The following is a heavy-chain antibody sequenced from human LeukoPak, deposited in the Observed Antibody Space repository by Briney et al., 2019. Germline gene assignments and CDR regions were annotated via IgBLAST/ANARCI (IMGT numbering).Heavy chain of an antibody. CDR2: IYYSGST. Sequence: SETLSLTCTVSGGSISSYYWSWIRQPPGKGLEWIGYIYYSGSTNYNPSLKSRVTISVDTSKNQFSLKLSSVTAADTAVYYCARELLWFGELLSRGGFDPWGQGTLVTVSS. V-gene: IGHV4-59*12. CDR1: GGSISSYY. J-gene: IGHJ5*02. CDR3: ARELLWFGELLSRGGFDP. D-gene: IGHD3-10*01.